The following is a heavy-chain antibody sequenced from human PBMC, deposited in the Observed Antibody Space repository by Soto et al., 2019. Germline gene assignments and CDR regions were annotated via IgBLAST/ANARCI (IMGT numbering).Heavy chain of an antibody. CDR1: GFSLGTYGVG. CDR3: EHRGGGIVDWYFDL. J-gene: IGHJ2*01. V-gene: IGHV2-5*02. D-gene: IGHD1-26*01. Sequence: QITLNESGPTLVKPTQTLTLTCTFSGFSLGTYGVGVGWIRQPPGKALEWLALIYWDDDKRYSPSLKSRLTITKDTSKRQVFLTLTNMDPVDTATYYCEHRGGGIVDWYFDLWGRGTPVIVSS. CDR2: IYWDDDK.